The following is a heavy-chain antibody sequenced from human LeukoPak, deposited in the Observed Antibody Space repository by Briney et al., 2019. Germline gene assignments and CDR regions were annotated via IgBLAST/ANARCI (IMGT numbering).Heavy chain of an antibody. Sequence: KPGGSLRHSCAASGFTFSSYSMNWVRQAPGKGLEWVSSISSSSSYIYYADSVKGRFTISRDNAKNSLYLQMNSLRAEDTAVYYCAGIIAVAGTPDYWGQGTLVTVSS. V-gene: IGHV3-21*01. CDR3: AGIIAVAGTPDY. CDR2: ISSSSSYI. J-gene: IGHJ4*02. CDR1: GFTFSSYS. D-gene: IGHD6-19*01.